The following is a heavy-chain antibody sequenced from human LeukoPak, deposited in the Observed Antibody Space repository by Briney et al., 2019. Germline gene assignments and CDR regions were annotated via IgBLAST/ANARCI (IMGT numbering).Heavy chain of an antibody. CDR2: IWYDGSNK. Sequence: PGGSLRLSCAASGFTFSDHYMTWVRQAPGKGLEWVAVIWYDGSNKYYADSVKGRFTISRDNSKNTLYLQMNSLRAEDTAVYYCARDKRSYSYHYYYGMDVWGQGTTVTVSS. D-gene: IGHD3-16*01. CDR1: GFTFSDHY. J-gene: IGHJ6*02. V-gene: IGHV3-33*08. CDR3: ARDKRSYSYHYYYGMDV.